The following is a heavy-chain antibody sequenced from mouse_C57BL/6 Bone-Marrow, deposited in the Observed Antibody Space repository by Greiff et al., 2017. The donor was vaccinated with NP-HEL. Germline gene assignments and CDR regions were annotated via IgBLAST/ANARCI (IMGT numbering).Heavy chain of an antibody. CDR2: IDPENGDT. CDR3: TCYYGSSYYFDY. CDR1: GFNIKDDY. Sequence: EVQLQQSGAELVRPGASVKLSCTASGFNIKDDYMHWVKQRPEQGLEWIGWIDPENGDTEYASKFQGKATITADTSSNTAYLQLSSLTSEDTAVYYCTCYYGSSYYFDYWGQGTTLTVSS. J-gene: IGHJ2*01. D-gene: IGHD1-1*01. V-gene: IGHV14-4*01.